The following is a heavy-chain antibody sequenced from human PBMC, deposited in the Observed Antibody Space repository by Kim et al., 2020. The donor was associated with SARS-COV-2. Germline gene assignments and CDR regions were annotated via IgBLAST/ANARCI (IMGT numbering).Heavy chain of an antibody. CDR2: IYYSGST. CDR1: GGSISSSSYY. J-gene: IGHJ6*02. CDR3: ARLSYYYYGMDV. V-gene: IGHV4-39*01. Sequence: SETLSLTCTVSGGSISSSSYYWGWIRQPPGKGLEWIGSIYYSGSTYYNPSLKSRVTISVDTSKNQFSLKLSSVTAADTAVYYCARLSYYYYGMDVWGQGTTVTVSS.